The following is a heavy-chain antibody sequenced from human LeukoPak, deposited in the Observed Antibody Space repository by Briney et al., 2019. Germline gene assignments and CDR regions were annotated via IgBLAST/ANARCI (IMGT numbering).Heavy chain of an antibody. CDR2: IIPIFGTA. J-gene: IGHJ4*02. V-gene: IGHV1-69*01. CDR3: AIAAAGTWYFDY. D-gene: IGHD6-13*01. Sequence: SSVKVSCKASGGTFSSYAISWVRQAPGQGLEWMGGIIPIFGTANYAQKFQGRVTITADESTSTAYKELSSLRSEDTAVYYCAIAAAGTWYFDYWGQGTLVTVSS. CDR1: GGTFSSYA.